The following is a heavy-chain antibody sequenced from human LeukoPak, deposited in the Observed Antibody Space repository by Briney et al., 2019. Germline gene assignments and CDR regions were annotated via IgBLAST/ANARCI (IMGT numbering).Heavy chain of an antibody. CDR2: INHSGST. D-gene: IGHD2-21*02. V-gene: IGHV4-34*01. CDR3: ARYCGGDCSQNWFDP. J-gene: IGHJ5*02. CDR1: GGSFSGYY. Sequence: KPSETLSLTCAVYGGSFSGYYWSWIRQPPGKGLEWIGEINHSGSTNYNPSLKSRVTISVDTSKNQFSLKLSSVTAADTAVYYCARYCGGDCSQNWFDPWGQGTLVTVSS.